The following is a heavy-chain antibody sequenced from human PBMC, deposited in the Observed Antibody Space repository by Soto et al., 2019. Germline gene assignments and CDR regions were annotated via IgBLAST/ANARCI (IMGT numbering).Heavy chain of an antibody. J-gene: IGHJ6*02. CDR3: AKDRGHGSPVTGGLDV. D-gene: IGHD6-19*01. Sequence: EEQLVESGGGLVKPGGSLTLSCAASGFTFSSYNMNWVRQAPWKGLEWVSSISGSSNHIFHADSVKGRFTISRDNANNSLYLQMISLRAEDTAVYYCAKDRGHGSPVTGGLDVWGQGTTVIVSS. CDR2: ISGSSNHI. V-gene: IGHV3-21*06. CDR1: GFTFSSYN.